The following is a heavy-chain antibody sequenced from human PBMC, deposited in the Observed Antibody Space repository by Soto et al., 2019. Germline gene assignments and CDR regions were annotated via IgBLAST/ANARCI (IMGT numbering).Heavy chain of an antibody. CDR3: TRRGGPSLITIFGVASARWFDP. D-gene: IGHD3-3*01. J-gene: IGHJ5*02. V-gene: IGHV4-39*01. Sequence: QLQLQESGPGLVKPSETLSLTCTVSGGSISSSSYYWGWFRQPQGKGLEWIGSIYYSGGTYYNSSLESGVTISVDMSKIQFSLMLGSVTAADTAVYYCTRRGGPSLITIFGVASARWFDPWGQGTLVTVSS. CDR2: IYYSGGT. CDR1: GGSISSSSYY.